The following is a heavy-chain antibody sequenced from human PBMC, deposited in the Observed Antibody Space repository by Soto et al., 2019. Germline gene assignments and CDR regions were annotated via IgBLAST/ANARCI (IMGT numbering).Heavy chain of an antibody. CDR3: ARDVGRAYCGGDCWYFDL. V-gene: IGHV4-4*02. CDR2: IYRSGSS. CDR1: GGSISSANW. J-gene: IGHJ2*01. D-gene: IGHD2-21*02. Sequence: QVQLQESGPGLVKPSGTLSLNGAVSGGSISSANWGSWVRQPPGKGLEWIGEIYRSGSSNYNPSLRCRVTISVAKSKNEFSMKLSSVAAAAAAVYYCARDVGRAYCGGDCWYFDLWGRGTLVTVSS.